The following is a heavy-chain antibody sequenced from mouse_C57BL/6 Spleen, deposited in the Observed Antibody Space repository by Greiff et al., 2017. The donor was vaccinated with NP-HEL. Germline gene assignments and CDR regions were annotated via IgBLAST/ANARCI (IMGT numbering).Heavy chain of an antibody. CDR2: LYPGDGDT. V-gene: IGHV1-82*01. CDR3: ARGYGSSYGFDY. CDR1: GYAFSSSW. Sequence: VQLQQSGPELVKPGASVKISCKASGYAFSSSWMTWVKQRPGKGLEWIGRLYPGDGDTNYNGKFKGKATLTADKSSSTAYMQLSSLTSEDSAVYFCARGYGSSYGFDYWGQGTTLTVSS. J-gene: IGHJ2*01. D-gene: IGHD1-1*01.